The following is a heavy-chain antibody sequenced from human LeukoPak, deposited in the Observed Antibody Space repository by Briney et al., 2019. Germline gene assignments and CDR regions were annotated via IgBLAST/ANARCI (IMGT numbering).Heavy chain of an antibody. V-gene: IGHV3-23*01. D-gene: IGHD6-13*01. Sequence: GGSLRLSCAASGFTFSSYGMSWVRQAPGKGLEWVSVISGSGGTTYYGDSVKGRFTISRDNSKNTLYLQMNSLRAEDTAVYYCAKGAGDSSRWYAIFDYWGQGTLVTVSS. J-gene: IGHJ4*02. CDR2: ISGSGGTT. CDR3: AKGAGDSSRWYAIFDY. CDR1: GFTFSSYG.